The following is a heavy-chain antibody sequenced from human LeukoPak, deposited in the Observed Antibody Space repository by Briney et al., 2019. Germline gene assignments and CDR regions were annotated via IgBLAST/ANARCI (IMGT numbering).Heavy chain of an antibody. CDR3: AKDGGTIFGVVIYY. CDR2: IRYDGSNK. Sequence: GGSLTLSFAASGFTFINYGMHWVRPPPSKGLEWVAFIRYDGSNKYYADSVKGRFTISRDNSKNTLYLQMNSLRAEDTAVYYCAKDGGTIFGVVIYYWGQGTLVTVSS. J-gene: IGHJ4*02. CDR1: GFTFINYG. D-gene: IGHD3-3*01. V-gene: IGHV3-30*02.